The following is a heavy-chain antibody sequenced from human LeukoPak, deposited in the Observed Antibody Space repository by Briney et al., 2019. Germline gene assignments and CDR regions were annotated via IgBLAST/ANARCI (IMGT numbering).Heavy chain of an antibody. V-gene: IGHV4-38-2*01. D-gene: IGHD5-24*01. Sequence: SETLSLTCAVSGYSISSGYYWGWIRQPPGKGLEWIGSIYHSGSTYYNPSLKSRVTISVDTSKNQFSLKLSSVTAADTAVYYCADGYNSGLVDYWGQGTLVTVSS. CDR1: GYSISSGYY. CDR2: IYHSGST. J-gene: IGHJ4*02. CDR3: ADGYNSGLVDY.